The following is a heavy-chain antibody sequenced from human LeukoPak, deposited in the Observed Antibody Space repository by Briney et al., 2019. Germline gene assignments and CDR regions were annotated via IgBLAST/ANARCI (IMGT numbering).Heavy chain of an antibody. CDR2: ITTSSYI. Sequence: GGSLRLSCAASGFTFSTYTMNWVRQAPGKGLEWVSSITTSSYIYYADSVKGRFTISRDNAKNSLYLQMSSLRAEDTAVYYCARDGYGGYWFDYWGQGTLLTLSS. D-gene: IGHD5-12*01. CDR3: ARDGYGGYWFDY. J-gene: IGHJ4*02. V-gene: IGHV3-21*01. CDR1: GFTFSTYT.